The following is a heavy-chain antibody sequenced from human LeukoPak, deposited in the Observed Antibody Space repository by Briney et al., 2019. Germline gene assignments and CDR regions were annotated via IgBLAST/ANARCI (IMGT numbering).Heavy chain of an antibody. CDR2: IYHSGST. Sequence: SQTLSLTCTVSGGSISSGGYYWSWIRQPPGKGLEWIGYIYHSGSTYYNPSLKSRVTISVDRSKNQFSLKLSSVTAADTAVYYCARGTAAAAGNLDPWGQGTLVTVSS. V-gene: IGHV4-30-2*01. J-gene: IGHJ5*02. CDR3: ARGTAAAAGNLDP. CDR1: GGSISSGGYY. D-gene: IGHD6-13*01.